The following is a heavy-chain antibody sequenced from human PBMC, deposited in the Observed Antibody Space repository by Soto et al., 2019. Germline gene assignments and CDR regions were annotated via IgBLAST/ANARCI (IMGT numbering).Heavy chain of an antibody. CDR3: ARVRRQDCSSTRCYFWFDP. J-gene: IGHJ5*02. V-gene: IGHV6-1*01. CDR1: GDSVSSNSAA. D-gene: IGHD2-2*01. Sequence: SQTLSLTCAISGDSVSSNSAAWNWIRQSPSRGLEWLGRTYYRSKWYNDYAVSVKSRITINPDTSKNQFSLQLNSVTPEDTAVYYCARVRRQDCSSTRCYFWFDPWGQGTLVTVDS. CDR2: TYYRSKWYN.